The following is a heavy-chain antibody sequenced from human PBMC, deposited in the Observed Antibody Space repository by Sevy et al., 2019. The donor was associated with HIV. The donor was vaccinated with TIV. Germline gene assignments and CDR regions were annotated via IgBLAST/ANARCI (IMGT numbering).Heavy chain of an antibody. CDR2: IKQDGSEK. CDR3: ARVEIAVAGTDVWSQSGYYYGMDV. CDR1: GFTFSSYW. V-gene: IGHV3-7*01. D-gene: IGHD6-19*01. J-gene: IGHJ6*02. Sequence: GGSLRLSCAASGFTFSSYWMSWVRQAPGKGLEWVANIKQDGSEKYYVDSVKGRITISRDNAKNSLYLQMNSLRAEDTAVYYCARVEIAVAGTDVWSQSGYYYGMDVWGQGTTVTVSS.